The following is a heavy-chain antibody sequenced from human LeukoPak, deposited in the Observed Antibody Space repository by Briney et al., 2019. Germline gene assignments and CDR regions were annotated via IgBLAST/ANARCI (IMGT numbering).Heavy chain of an antibody. J-gene: IGHJ6*03. CDR1: GGSISSDIYY. CDR3: ARILARQFTSFSDSRPYSYYYMDV. CDR2: IYTRGST. V-gene: IGHV4-61*02. D-gene: IGHD2-21*01. Sequence: SQTLFFTCTVSGGSISSDIYYWSWIRQPAGNTLEWIGRIYTRGSTNYNPSLKSRVTISVHTSKNQLSLKLISLTAADTAVYYCARILARQFTSFSDSRPYSYYYMDVWGKGTTVTVSS.